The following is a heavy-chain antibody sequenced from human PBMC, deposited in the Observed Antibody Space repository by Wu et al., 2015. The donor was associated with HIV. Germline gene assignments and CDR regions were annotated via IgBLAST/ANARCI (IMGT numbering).Heavy chain of an antibody. D-gene: IGHD6-13*01. V-gene: IGHV4-34*02. J-gene: IGHJ3*01. CDR2: VNHSGST. CDR1: GGSFSGYY. CDR3: ARWGVWQFDV. Sequence: QVQLQQWGAGLLKPSETLSLTCAVYGGSFSGYYWSWIRQSPGKGLEWIGEVNHSGSTTYNPSLKNRVSMSVDTSKNQFSLNVDSVTAADTAVYYCARWGVWQFDVWGQGTMVTVSS.